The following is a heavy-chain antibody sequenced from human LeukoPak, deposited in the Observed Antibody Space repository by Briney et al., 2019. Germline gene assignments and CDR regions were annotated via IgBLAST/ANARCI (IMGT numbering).Heavy chain of an antibody. CDR1: GLIFSSYA. Sequence: GGSLRLSCAASGLIFSSYAMSWVRQAPGKGLEWVSYGGSGGSTYYADFVRRRFTVSRDNSKSTLYLQMNSRTAEDTAVYYCAKMRGQYYHSYYMDAWGKGTTVTVSS. CDR2: GGSGGST. J-gene: IGHJ6*03. CDR3: AKMRGQYYHSYYMDA. V-gene: IGHV3-23*01.